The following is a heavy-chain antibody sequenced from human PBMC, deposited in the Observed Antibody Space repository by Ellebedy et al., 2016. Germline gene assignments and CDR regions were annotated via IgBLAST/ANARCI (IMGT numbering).Heavy chain of an antibody. Sequence: SQTLSLTXXISGDSVSSNSAAWNWIRQSPSRGLEWLGRTYYRSKWYNDYAVSVKSRITINPDTSKNQFSLQLNSVTPEDTAVYYCARDADDYYDSSGHLNWFDPWGQGTLVTVSS. CDR2: TYYRSKWYN. J-gene: IGHJ5*02. CDR1: GDSVSSNSAA. CDR3: ARDADDYYDSSGHLNWFDP. D-gene: IGHD3-22*01. V-gene: IGHV6-1*01.